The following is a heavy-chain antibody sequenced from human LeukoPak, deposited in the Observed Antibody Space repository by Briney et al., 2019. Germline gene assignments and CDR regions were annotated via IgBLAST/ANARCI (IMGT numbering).Heavy chain of an antibody. CDR3: SRPNDYGDCRYLDL. Sequence: PGRSLRLSCAASGFTFSHFGMHWGCKAPGKGLEWVTAISYDGIDKYYADSVKGRFSISRDNSRNRVYWQMSSLRPEAPAVVYFSRPNDYGDCRYLDLWGRGALVTVFS. CDR1: GFTFSHFG. D-gene: IGHD4-17*01. V-gene: IGHV3-30*13. CDR2: ISYDGIDK. J-gene: IGHJ2*01.